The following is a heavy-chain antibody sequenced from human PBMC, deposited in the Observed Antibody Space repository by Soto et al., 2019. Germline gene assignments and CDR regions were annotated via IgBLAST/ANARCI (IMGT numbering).Heavy chain of an antibody. CDR1: GDTFSNYG. D-gene: IGHD2-8*01. Sequence: QVQLVQSGAEVKKPGSSVKVSCKASGDTFSNYGFTWVRQAPGQGLEWMGRIIPIFETTTYAQKFQGRVKITADESTGTAYMELGSLTSEDTAVYYCASRYCANGVCHTVDGGDVWGQATTVTVS. CDR3: ASRYCANGVCHTVDGGDV. CDR2: IIPIFETT. J-gene: IGHJ6*02. V-gene: IGHV1-69*01.